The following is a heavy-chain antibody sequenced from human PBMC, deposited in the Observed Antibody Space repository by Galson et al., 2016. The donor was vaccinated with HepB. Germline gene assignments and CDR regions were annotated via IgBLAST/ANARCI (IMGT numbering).Heavy chain of an antibody. D-gene: IGHD2-8*01. J-gene: IGHJ5*02. Sequence: SLRLSCAVSGLTVSNNYMRWVRQAPGKGLEWVSLMYSGGATHYADSVKGRFTISRDNSQNTLFLQMNSLRVEDTAVYYCARHPPAAGSSTWAWGQGTLVTVSS. CDR3: ARHPPAAGSSTWA. V-gene: IGHV3-66*04. CDR1: GLTVSNNY. CDR2: MYSGGAT.